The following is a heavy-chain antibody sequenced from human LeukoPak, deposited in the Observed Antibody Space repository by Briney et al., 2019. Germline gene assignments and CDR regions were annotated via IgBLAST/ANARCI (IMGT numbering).Heavy chain of an antibody. CDR2: IYTSGST. Sequence: SETLSLTCTVSGGSISSGSYYWSWIRQPAWKGLEWIGRIYTSGSTNYNPSLKSRVTISVDTSKNQFSLKLSPVTAADTAVYYCARSAATIKYDALDIWGQGTMVTVSS. V-gene: IGHV4-61*02. CDR3: ARSAATIKYDALDI. CDR1: GGSISSGSYY. D-gene: IGHD5-12*01. J-gene: IGHJ3*02.